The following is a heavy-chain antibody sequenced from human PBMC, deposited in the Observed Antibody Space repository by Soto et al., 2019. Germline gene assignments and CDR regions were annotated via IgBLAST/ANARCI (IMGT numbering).Heavy chain of an antibody. CDR3: AALPVAGRDVDY. J-gene: IGHJ4*02. D-gene: IGHD6-19*01. Sequence: EVQLVESGGGSVQPGGSLSLSCVASGLTFSSYSMNWVRQAPGKGLEWVSYISGSSGTKYYADSVEGRFTISRDNAKNSLHLQMNNLRAEDTAIYYCAALPVAGRDVDYWGQGTLVTVSS. CDR1: GLTFSSYS. CDR2: ISGSSGTK. V-gene: IGHV3-48*01.